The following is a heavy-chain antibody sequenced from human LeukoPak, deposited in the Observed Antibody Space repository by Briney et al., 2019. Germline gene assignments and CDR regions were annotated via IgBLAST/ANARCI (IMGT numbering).Heavy chain of an antibody. CDR1: GGSFSGYY. CDR3: ARASYYDSSGYSYFDY. V-gene: IGHV4-34*01. J-gene: IGHJ4*02. Sequence: PSETLSLTCAVYGGSFSGYYWSWIRQPPGKGLEWIGEINHSGSTNYNPSLKSRVAISVDTSKNQFSLKLSSVTAADTAVYYCARASYYDSSGYSYFDYWGQGTLVTVSS. CDR2: INHSGST. D-gene: IGHD3-22*01.